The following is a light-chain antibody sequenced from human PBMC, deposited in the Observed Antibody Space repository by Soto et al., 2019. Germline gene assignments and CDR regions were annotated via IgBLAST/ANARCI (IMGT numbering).Light chain of an antibody. Sequence: EIVLTQSPATLSLSPGERAALSCRASQVVSRFLAWYQQKPGQAPRLLIYDASNRATGIPARFSGSGSGTDFTLAISSLEPEDFAVYYCQQRSSWPLTFGGGTKVEIK. CDR1: QVVSRF. CDR2: DAS. J-gene: IGKJ4*01. V-gene: IGKV3-11*01. CDR3: QQRSSWPLT.